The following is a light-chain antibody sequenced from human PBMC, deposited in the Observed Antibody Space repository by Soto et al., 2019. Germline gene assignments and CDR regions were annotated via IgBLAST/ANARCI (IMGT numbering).Light chain of an antibody. Sequence: EIVLKHSLDTLSLSPCERATLSYSASQSVSRYLAWYQQKPGQAPRLLIYDASNRATGIPARFSGSGSGTDFTLTISCLEPEDFAVYYCQQRSNWPPITFGQGTRLEIK. CDR2: DAS. J-gene: IGKJ5*01. V-gene: IGKV3-11*01. CDR3: QQRSNWPPIT. CDR1: QSVSRY.